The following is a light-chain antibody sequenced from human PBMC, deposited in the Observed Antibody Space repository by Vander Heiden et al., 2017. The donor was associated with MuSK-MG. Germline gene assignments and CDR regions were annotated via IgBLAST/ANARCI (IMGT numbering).Light chain of an antibody. J-gene: IGKJ3*01. Sequence: AIRMTQSPSSLSASTGDRVTITCRASQGISSYLAWYQQKPGKAPKLLIYAASTLQSGVPSRFSGSGSGTDFTLTISCLPSEDFATYYCQQYYSYPFTFGHGTKVDIK. CDR1: QGISSY. CDR3: QQYYSYPFT. V-gene: IGKV1-8*01. CDR2: AAS.